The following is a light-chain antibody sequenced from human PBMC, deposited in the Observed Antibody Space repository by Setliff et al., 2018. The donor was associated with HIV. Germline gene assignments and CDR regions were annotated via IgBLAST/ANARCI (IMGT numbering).Light chain of an antibody. CDR1: SSDVGNYNL. Sequence: QSALTQPASVSGSPGQSITISCSGTSSDVGNYNLVSSYQQPPGKAPKLMVYEVTKRPLGVATRFSGSKSGNTASLTISGLLAEDEADYYCCSYAGSRTFYVFGTGTRSPS. CDR3: CSYAGSRTFYV. J-gene: IGLJ1*01. V-gene: IGLV2-23*02. CDR2: EVT.